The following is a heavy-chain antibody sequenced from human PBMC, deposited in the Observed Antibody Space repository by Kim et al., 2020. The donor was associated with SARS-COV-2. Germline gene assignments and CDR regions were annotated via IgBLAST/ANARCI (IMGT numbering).Heavy chain of an antibody. D-gene: IGHD3-10*01. Sequence: GGSLRLSCAASGFTFSSYWMHWVRQAPGKGLVWVSRINSDGSSTSYADSVKGRFTISRDNAKNTLYLQMNSLRAEDTAVYYCARERGFYGSGRNNGFDYWGQGTLVTVSS. J-gene: IGHJ4*02. CDR2: INSDGSST. V-gene: IGHV3-74*01. CDR3: ARERGFYGSGRNNGFDY. CDR1: GFTFSSYW.